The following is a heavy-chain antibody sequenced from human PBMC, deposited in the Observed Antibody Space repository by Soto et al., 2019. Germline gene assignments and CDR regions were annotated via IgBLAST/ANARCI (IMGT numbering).Heavy chain of an antibody. CDR2: ISYDGSNK. Sequence: QVPLVESGGGVAQPGRSLRLSCAASGFTFSSYAMHWVRQAPGKGLEWVAVISYDGSNKYYADSVKGRFTISRDNSKNTLYLPMNSLRAEDTAVYYCAREGGYSGYVDFFDYWGQGTLVTVSS. D-gene: IGHD5-12*01. CDR1: GFTFSSYA. CDR3: AREGGYSGYVDFFDY. J-gene: IGHJ4*02. V-gene: IGHV3-30-3*01.